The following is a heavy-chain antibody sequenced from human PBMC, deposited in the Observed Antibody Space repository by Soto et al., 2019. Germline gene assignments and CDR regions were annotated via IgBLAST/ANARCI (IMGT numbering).Heavy chain of an antibody. J-gene: IGHJ6*03. Sequence: GGSLRLSCAASGFTFSSYSMNWVRQAPGKGLEWVSSISSSSSYIYYADSVKGRFAISRDNAKNSLYLQMNSLRAEDTAVYYCARVNGEYCSSTSCYDYYYYYMDVWGKGTTVTVSS. CDR1: GFTFSSYS. CDR3: ARVNGEYCSSTSCYDYYYYYMDV. CDR2: ISSSSSYI. D-gene: IGHD2-2*01. V-gene: IGHV3-21*01.